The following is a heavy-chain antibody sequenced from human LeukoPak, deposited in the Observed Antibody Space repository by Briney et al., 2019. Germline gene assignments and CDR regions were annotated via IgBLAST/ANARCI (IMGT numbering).Heavy chain of an antibody. D-gene: IGHD1-14*01. CDR3: AKGNRYNWFDP. Sequence: GGSLRLSCAASGFTFSSYWMSWVRQAPGKGLEWVANIKQDGSEKYYVDSVKGRFTISRDNAKNSLYLQMNSLRAEDTAVYYCAKGNRYNWFDPWGQGTLVTVSS. CDR2: IKQDGSEK. J-gene: IGHJ5*02. CDR1: GFTFSSYW. V-gene: IGHV3-7*01.